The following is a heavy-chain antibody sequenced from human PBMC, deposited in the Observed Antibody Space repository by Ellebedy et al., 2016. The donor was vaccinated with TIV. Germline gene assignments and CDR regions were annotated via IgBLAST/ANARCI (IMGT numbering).Heavy chain of an antibody. Sequence: GESLKISCAASGFSFSHYAMNWVRQAPGKGLEWVAVIWDDGTNTYYADSVKGRFTISRDNSKNTLYLQMNSLRAEDTAMYYCARPRVRSSYYHGMDVWGQGTTIIVSS. D-gene: IGHD3-16*01. J-gene: IGHJ6*02. CDR1: GFSFSHYA. V-gene: IGHV3-33*01. CDR2: IWDDGTNT. CDR3: ARPRVRSSYYHGMDV.